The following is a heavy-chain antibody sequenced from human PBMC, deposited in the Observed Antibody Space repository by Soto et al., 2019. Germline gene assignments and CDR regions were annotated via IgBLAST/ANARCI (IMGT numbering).Heavy chain of an antibody. D-gene: IGHD1-1*01. CDR2: IYYTGST. CDR1: GGSLSGGSYY. CDR3: ARARPRGGEDY. V-gene: IGHV4-61*01. Sequence: QVQLQESGPGLVKPSETLSLTCTVSGGSLSGGSYYWSWVRQPPGKRLEWIGYIYYTGSTNYNPSLKSRVTVSLDTSKNQFSLKLRSVTAADTALYYCARARPRGGEDYWGQGTLVTVSS. J-gene: IGHJ4*02.